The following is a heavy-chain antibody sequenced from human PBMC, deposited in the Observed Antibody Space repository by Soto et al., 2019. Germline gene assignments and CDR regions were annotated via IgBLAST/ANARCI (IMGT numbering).Heavy chain of an antibody. Sequence: EVQLVESGGGVVQPGGSLRLSCAVSGFTFSDHYMDWVRQAPGKGLEWVGRVRNKAKSYTTEYAASVKGRFTVSRDDSQNSLFLQMNSLKTEDTAVYYCARGGTVTNYTYDMDVWGQGTTVTVSS. CDR2: VRNKAKSYTT. V-gene: IGHV3-72*01. CDR3: ARGGTVTNYTYDMDV. CDR1: GFTFSDHY. J-gene: IGHJ6*02. D-gene: IGHD4-17*01.